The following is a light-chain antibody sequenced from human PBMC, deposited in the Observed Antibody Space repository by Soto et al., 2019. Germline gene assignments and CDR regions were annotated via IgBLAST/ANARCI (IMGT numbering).Light chain of an antibody. CDR1: QSVDNY. J-gene: IGKJ1*01. Sequence: EILLTQSPATPSFFPGGRAPLSCRASQSVDNYLDWYQQKPGQAHRLLIYESYNRATGIQARFSGSGSGTDFILTIRSLQSEDFAVYYCKQYNNWPRTVGQGTKVDIK. V-gene: IGKV3-11*01. CDR3: KQYNNWPRT. CDR2: ESY.